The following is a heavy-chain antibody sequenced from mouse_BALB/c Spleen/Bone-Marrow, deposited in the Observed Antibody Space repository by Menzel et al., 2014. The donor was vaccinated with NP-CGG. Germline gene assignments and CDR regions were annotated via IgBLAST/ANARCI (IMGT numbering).Heavy chain of an antibody. CDR1: GFTFSDYY. CDR3: ARGLYYRPFAY. V-gene: IGHV5-12*02. Sequence: EVNLVDSGGGLVQPGGSLKLSCATSGFTFSDYYMYWVRQTPEKRLEWVAYNSNGGGSTYYPDTVKGRFTISRDNAKNTLYLQMSRLKSEDTAMYYCARGLYYRPFAYWGQGTLVTVSA. J-gene: IGHJ3*01. CDR2: NSNGGGST. D-gene: IGHD2-14*01.